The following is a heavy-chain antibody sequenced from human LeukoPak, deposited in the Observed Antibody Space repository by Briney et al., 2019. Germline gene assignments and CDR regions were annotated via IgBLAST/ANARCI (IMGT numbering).Heavy chain of an antibody. CDR1: GGSISSSSYY. Sequence: SETLSLTCTASGGSISSSSYYWGWIRQPPGKGLEWIGSIYYSGSTYYNPSLKSRVTISVDTSKNQFSLKLSSVTAADTAVYYCARRGIGYCSSTSCRLDYWGQGTLVTVSS. CDR2: IYYSGST. D-gene: IGHD2-2*01. V-gene: IGHV4-39*01. CDR3: ARRGIGYCSSTSCRLDY. J-gene: IGHJ4*02.